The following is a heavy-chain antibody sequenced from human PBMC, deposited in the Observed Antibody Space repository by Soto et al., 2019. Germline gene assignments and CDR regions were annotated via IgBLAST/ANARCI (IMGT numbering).Heavy chain of an antibody. CDR2: MNPNSGNT. D-gene: IGHD3-9*01. CDR1: GYTFSDYD. CDR3: ARRARMGKKLWLPFDQ. V-gene: IGHV1-8*01. J-gene: IGHJ4*02. Sequence: ASVKVSCKASGYTFSDYDINWVRQAPDQGLEWMGWMNPNSGNTGYAQKFQGRVTMTRDFFISTAYMELSSLTSEDTAVYYCARRARMGKKLWLPFDQWAQGTLVTVSS.